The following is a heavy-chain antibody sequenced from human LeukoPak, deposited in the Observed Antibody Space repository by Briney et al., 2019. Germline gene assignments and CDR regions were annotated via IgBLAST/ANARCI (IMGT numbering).Heavy chain of an antibody. Sequence: GGSLRLSCAASGFTFSSYAMSWVRQAPGKGLEWVSAISGSGGSTYYADSVKGRFTISRDNSKNTPYLQMNSLRAEDTAVYYCAKGLYSSGWLDYWGQGTLVTVSS. CDR2: ISGSGGST. CDR1: GFTFSSYA. D-gene: IGHD6-19*01. J-gene: IGHJ4*02. V-gene: IGHV3-23*01. CDR3: AKGLYSSGWLDY.